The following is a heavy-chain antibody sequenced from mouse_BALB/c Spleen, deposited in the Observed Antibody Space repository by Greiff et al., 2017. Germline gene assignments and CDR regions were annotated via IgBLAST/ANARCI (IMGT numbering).Heavy chain of an antibody. D-gene: IGHD1-1*02. J-gene: IGHJ4*01. Sequence: EVKLMESGGGLVQPGGSLRLSCATSGFTFTDYYMSWVRQPPGKALEWLGFIRNKANGYTTEYSASVKGRFTISRDNSQSILYLQMNTLRAEDSATYYCARLGGNPYYAMDYWGQGTSVTVSS. CDR3: ARLGGNPYYAMDY. V-gene: IGHV7-3*02. CDR1: GFTFTDYY. CDR2: IRNKANGYTT.